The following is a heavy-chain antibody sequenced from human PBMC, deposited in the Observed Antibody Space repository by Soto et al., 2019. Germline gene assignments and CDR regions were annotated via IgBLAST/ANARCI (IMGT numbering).Heavy chain of an antibody. CDR1: GGTFSSYA. V-gene: IGHV1-69*01. J-gene: IGHJ6*02. CDR3: ASLFPDYGDYVSNYYCGMDV. Sequence: QVQLVQSGAEVKKPGSSVKVSCKASGGTFSSYAISWVRQAPGQGLEWMGGIIPIFGTANYAQKFQGRVTITADESTSTAYMELSSLRYEDTAVYYCASLFPDYGDYVSNYYCGMDVWGQGTTVTVSS. CDR2: IIPIFGTA. D-gene: IGHD4-17*01.